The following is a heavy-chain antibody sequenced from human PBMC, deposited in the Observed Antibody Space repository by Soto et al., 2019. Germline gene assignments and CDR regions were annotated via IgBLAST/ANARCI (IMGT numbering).Heavy chain of an antibody. CDR1: GGTFSSYA. J-gene: IGHJ4*02. CDR3: ARPRTVATTKGYDY. CDR2: IIPIFGTR. Sequence: SVKVSCKASGGTFSSYAISWVRQAPGQGLEWMGAIIPIFGTRNYAQNFQGRIAITADESASTAYMELSSLISADTALYYCARPRTVATTKGYDYWGQGTLVTVSS. D-gene: IGHD5-12*01. V-gene: IGHV1-69*13.